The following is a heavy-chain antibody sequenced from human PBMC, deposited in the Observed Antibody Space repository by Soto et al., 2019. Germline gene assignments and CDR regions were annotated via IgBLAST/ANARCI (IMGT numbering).Heavy chain of an antibody. J-gene: IGHJ3*02. V-gene: IGHV7-4-1*01. Sequence: ASVKVSCKASGYTFTSYAMNWVREAPGQGLEWMGWINTNTGNPTYTQGFTGRFVFSLDTSVSTAYLQICSLKAEDTAVYYCARGLSWEYYDFWSGYDPAAFDIWGQGTMVTVSS. CDR3: ARGLSWEYYDFWSGYDPAAFDI. CDR1: GYTFTSYA. D-gene: IGHD3-3*01. CDR2: INTNTGNP.